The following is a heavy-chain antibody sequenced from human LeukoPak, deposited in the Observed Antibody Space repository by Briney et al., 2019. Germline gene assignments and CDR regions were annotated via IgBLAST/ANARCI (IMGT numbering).Heavy chain of an antibody. CDR2: INPSGGST. V-gene: IGHV1-46*01. CDR1: GYTFTGYY. J-gene: IGHJ3*02. Sequence: ASVKVSCKASGYTFTGYYMHWVRQAPGQGLEWMGIINPSGGSTDYAQKFQGRVTVTRDTSTSTVHMELSSLRSEDTAIYYCARPLAPVMLNAFDIWGQGTMVTVSS. D-gene: IGHD2-8*01. CDR3: ARPLAPVMLNAFDI.